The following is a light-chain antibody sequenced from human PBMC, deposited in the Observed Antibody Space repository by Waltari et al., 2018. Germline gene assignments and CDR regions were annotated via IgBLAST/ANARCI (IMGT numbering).Light chain of an antibody. CDR2: AAS. CDR1: QNINTY. J-gene: IGKJ2*02. Sequence: DIIMTQSPSSLSASVGDRVSITCRSSQNINTYLNWYQQKSGKAPKVVNFAASTLQRGVPARFRGSGSGTDFTLTINNLQPEDFATYFCQQSYSNRRTFGQGTKLEIK. CDR3: QQSYSNRRT. V-gene: IGKV1-39*01.